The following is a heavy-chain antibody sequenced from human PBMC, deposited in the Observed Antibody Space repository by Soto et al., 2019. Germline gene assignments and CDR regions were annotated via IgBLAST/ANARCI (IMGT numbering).Heavy chain of an antibody. V-gene: IGHV1-3*01. Sequence: QVQRVQSGAEVKKPGASVKVSCKASGYTFTSYAMHWVRQAPGQRLEWMGWINAGHGNTKYSQKFQGRVTITRDTSDSTAYMELRRLRSEETAVYYCARGLNGYLYYFDYWGQGTLVTVSS. CDR2: INAGHGNT. CDR3: ARGLNGYLYYFDY. D-gene: IGHD5-18*01. CDR1: GYTFTSYA. J-gene: IGHJ4*02.